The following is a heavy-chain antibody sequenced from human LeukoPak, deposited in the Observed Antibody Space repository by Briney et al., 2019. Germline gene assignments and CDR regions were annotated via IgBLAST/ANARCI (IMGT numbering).Heavy chain of an antibody. J-gene: IGHJ4*02. V-gene: IGHV3-21*01. Sequence: GGSLRLSCAASGFTFSSYIMNWVRQAPGKGLEGVSSISSSSSYIYYADSVKGRFTISRDNAKNSLYLQMNSLRAEDTAVYYCATVTRAPFDYWGQGTLVTVSS. D-gene: IGHD4-17*01. CDR3: ATVTRAPFDY. CDR2: ISSSSSYI. CDR1: GFTFSSYI.